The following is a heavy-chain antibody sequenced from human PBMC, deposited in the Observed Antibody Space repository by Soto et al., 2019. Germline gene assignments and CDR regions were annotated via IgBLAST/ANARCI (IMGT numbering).Heavy chain of an antibody. J-gene: IGHJ6*02. CDR3: ARARVYYYHYGMDV. CDR2: IIPIFDSI. V-gene: IGHV1-69*01. D-gene: IGHD6-6*01. Sequence: QVQLVQSGAEVKKPGSSVKVSCKASGGTFSSYAITWVQQAPGQGLEWMGGIIPIFDSINYAQKFQGRVTITADESTSTAYMELSSLRSEDTAVYYCARARVYYYHYGMDVWGQGTTVTVSS. CDR1: GGTFSSYA.